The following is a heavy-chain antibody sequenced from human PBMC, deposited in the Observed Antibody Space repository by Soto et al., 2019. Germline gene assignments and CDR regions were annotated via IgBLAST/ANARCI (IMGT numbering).Heavy chain of an antibody. CDR2: ISSDGASK. CDR1: GFTFDDYT. D-gene: IGHD5-12*01. V-gene: IGHV3-43*01. CDR3: AKDASGYDMAFDD. J-gene: IGHJ4*02. Sequence: PGVSLRLSCVASGFTFDDYTMHWVRQAPGKGLEWVSLISSDGASKYYADSLKGRFTISRDNSKNSLFLQMNNLRTEDTALYYCAKDASGYDMAFDDWGQGNLVT.